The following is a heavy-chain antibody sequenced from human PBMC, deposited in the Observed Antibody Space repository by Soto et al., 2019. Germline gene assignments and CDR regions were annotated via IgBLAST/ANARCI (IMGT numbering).Heavy chain of an antibody. Sequence: GGSLRLSCAASGFTFSSYGMHWVRQAPGKGLEWVAVISYDGSKKDYADSVKGRFTISRDNSKNTLYLQMNSLRAEDTAIYYCAKDRGALRWSEEHYYFDYWGQGTLVTVSS. V-gene: IGHV3-30*18. J-gene: IGHJ4*02. CDR1: GFTFSSYG. D-gene: IGHD4-17*01. CDR3: AKDRGALRWSEEHYYFDY. CDR2: ISYDGSKK.